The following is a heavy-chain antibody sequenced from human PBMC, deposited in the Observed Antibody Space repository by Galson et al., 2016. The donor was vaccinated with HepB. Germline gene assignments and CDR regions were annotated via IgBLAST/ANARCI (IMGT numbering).Heavy chain of an antibody. V-gene: IGHV3-30*18. D-gene: IGHD3-9*01. CDR3: AKNLNYDIMTGYYANWYFDL. J-gene: IGHJ2*01. CDR2: ISYDGSNK. Sequence: SLRLSCAASGSIFSVYGMHWVRQTPGKGLEWVAVISYDGSNKYYADSVKGRFTISRDNSKKTLYLQMNSLRAEDTAVYYCAKNLNYDIMTGYYANWYFDLWGRGTLVTVSS. CDR1: GSIFSVYG.